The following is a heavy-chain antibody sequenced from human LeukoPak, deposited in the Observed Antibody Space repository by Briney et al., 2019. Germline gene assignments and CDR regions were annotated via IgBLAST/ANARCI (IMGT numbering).Heavy chain of an antibody. CDR3: ARDQVGGSSWSGVYYYYYGMDV. J-gene: IGHJ6*02. V-gene: IGHV3-30*14. Sequence: QPGRSLRLSCAASGFTFSSYAMHWVRQAPGKGLEWVAVISYDGSNKYYADSVKGRFTISRDNSKNTLYLHMNSLRAVDTAVYYCARDQVGGSSWSGVYYYYYGMDVWGQGTTVTVSS. CDR1: GFTFSSYA. D-gene: IGHD6-13*01. CDR2: ISYDGSNK.